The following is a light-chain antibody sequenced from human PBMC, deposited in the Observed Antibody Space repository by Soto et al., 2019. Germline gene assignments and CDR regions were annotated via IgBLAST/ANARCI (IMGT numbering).Light chain of an antibody. Sequence: QSALTQPASVSGSPGQSITISCTGTSSDIGAYKYVSWYQQHPGKVPKLMIYDVSDRPSGVSNRFSGSKSGNTASLTISGLQAEDEANYYCSSYTSRTTVIFGGGTKLTVL. CDR1: SSDIGAYKY. V-gene: IGLV2-14*03. J-gene: IGLJ2*01. CDR2: DVS. CDR3: SSYTSRTTVI.